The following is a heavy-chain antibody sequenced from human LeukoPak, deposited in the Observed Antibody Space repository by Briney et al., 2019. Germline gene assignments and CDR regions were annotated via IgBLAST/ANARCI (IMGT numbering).Heavy chain of an antibody. CDR1: GYTLTGYY. J-gene: IGHJ6*03. CDR2: INPNSGGT. CDR3: AREDYDFWSGSSGHYMDV. V-gene: IGHV1-2*02. D-gene: IGHD3-3*01. Sequence: ASVKVSCKASGYTLTGYYMHWVRQAPGHGLEWMGWINPNSGGTNYAQKFQGRVTMTRDTSISTAYMGLSRLRSDDTAVYYCAREDYDFWSGSSGHYMDVWGKGTTVTVSS.